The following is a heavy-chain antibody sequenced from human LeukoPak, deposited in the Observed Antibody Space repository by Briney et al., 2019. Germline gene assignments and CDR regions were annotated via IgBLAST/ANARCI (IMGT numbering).Heavy chain of an antibody. CDR2: IYHSGAT. V-gene: IGHV4-4*02. J-gene: IGHJ4*02. CDR1: GDSIPSSKW. CDR3: ATVRHAVTTHCDY. Sequence: PSGTLSLTCALSGDSIPSSKWWTWIRQSPEKGLEWIGQIYHSGATNYNPSLKSRVTISVDKSKNQFSLNLSSVTAADTAVYYCATVRHAVTTHCDYWGQGTLVTVSS. D-gene: IGHD4-17*01.